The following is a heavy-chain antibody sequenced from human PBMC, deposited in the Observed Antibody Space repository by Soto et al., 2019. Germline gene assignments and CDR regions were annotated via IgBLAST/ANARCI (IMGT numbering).Heavy chain of an antibody. J-gene: IGHJ4*02. V-gene: IGHV4-39*01. CDR1: GGSISSSSYY. CDR2: IYYSGST. CDR3: GRLEGLATISYYFDY. D-gene: IGHD3-9*01. Sequence: ETLSLTCTVSGGSISSSSYYWGWIRQPPGKGLEWIGSIYYSGSTYYNPSLKSRVTISVDTSKNQFSLKLSSVTAADSAVYYCGRLEGLATISYYFDYWGQGALVTVSS.